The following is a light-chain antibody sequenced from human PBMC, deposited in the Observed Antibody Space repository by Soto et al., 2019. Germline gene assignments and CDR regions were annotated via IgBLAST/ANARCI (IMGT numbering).Light chain of an antibody. J-gene: IGKJ3*01. Sequence: EIVLTQSPGTPPLSPGERATLSCRASQTVDSNYLAWYQQKPGQAPRLLIYGASTRATGIPDRFSGGGSGTDFTLTITRLEPEDFSIYYCQQYGSSPLTFGPGTKVHVK. CDR2: GAS. CDR1: QTVDSNY. CDR3: QQYGSSPLT. V-gene: IGKV3-20*01.